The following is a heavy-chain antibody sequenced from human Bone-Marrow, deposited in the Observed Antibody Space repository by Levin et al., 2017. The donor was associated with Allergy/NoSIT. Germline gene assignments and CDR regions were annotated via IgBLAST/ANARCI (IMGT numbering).Heavy chain of an antibody. V-gene: IGHV3-30*04. CDR1: GFTFSSYA. CDR3: ASSGYDYDAFDI. Sequence: GGSLRLSCAASGFTFSSYAMHWVRQAPGKGLEWVAVISYDGSNKYYADSVKGRFTISRDNSKNTLYLQMNSLRAEDTAVYYCASSGYDYDAFDIWGQGTMVTVSS. J-gene: IGHJ3*02. D-gene: IGHD5-12*01. CDR2: ISYDGSNK.